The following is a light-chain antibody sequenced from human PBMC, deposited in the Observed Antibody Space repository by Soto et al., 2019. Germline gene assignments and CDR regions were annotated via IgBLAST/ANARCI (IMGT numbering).Light chain of an antibody. J-gene: IGLJ3*02. Sequence: QAVVTQEPSISVSPGGTVTRTCGLTSGSVSITSYPSWFQQTPGQAPRTLIYSTNTRSSGVSDRFSGSILGSKAALTITGAQAADESHYYCALYLGGGITVFGGGTQLTVL. CDR1: SGSVSITSY. CDR3: ALYLGGGITV. V-gene: IGLV8-61*01. CDR2: STN.